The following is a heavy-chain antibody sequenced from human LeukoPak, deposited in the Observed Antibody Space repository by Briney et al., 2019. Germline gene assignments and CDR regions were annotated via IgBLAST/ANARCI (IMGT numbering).Heavy chain of an antibody. CDR2: IRYDGSNK. J-gene: IGHJ3*02. V-gene: IGHV3-30*02. D-gene: IGHD2-2*02. CDR1: GFTFSSYG. CDR3: ANDCSSTSCYTNGAFDI. Sequence: GSLRLSCAASGFTFSSYGMHWVRQAPGKGLEWVAFIRYDGSNKYYADSVKGRFTISRDNSKNTLYLQMNSLRAEDTAVYYCANDCSSTSCYTNGAFDIWGQGTMVTVSS.